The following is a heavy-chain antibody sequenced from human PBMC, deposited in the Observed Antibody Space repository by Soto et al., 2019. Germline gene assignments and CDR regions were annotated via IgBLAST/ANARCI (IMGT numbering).Heavy chain of an antibody. V-gene: IGHV3-30*18. Sequence: QVQLVESGGGVVQPGRSLRLSCAASGFTFSSYGMHWVRQAPGKGLEWVAVISYDGSNKYYADSVKGRFTISRDNSKNPLYLQMNSLRAEDTAVYYWAKAPRIAGAGTFDYGGQGTLVTVSS. CDR3: AKAPRIAGAGTFDY. D-gene: IGHD6-19*01. CDR1: GFTFSSYG. CDR2: ISYDGSNK. J-gene: IGHJ4*02.